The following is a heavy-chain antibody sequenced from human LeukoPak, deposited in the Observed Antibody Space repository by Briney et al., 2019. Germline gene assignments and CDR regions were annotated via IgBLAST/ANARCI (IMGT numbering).Heavy chain of an antibody. V-gene: IGHV4-61*02. D-gene: IGHD3-16*01. CDR2: ICASGST. CDR1: GGSISSARYY. J-gene: IGHJ4*02. CDR3: ARDGGY. Sequence: PSETLSVTCTVPGGSISSARYYWSWIRQPGRKGLEWIGRICASGSTNYNTSLKSSFTISVDTSKNQFSLKLSSVTAADTAVYNCARDGGYWGQGTLVTVSS.